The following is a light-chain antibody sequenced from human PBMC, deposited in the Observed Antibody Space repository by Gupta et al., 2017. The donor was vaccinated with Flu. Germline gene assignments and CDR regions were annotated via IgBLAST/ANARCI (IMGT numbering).Light chain of an antibody. CDR3: NCRDSGGNNSSWV. CDR2: GET. CDR1: ILRSYY. V-gene: IGLV3-19*01. Sequence: SSTLTQDPAVSVALGQTVRITCQGDILRSYYASWYQQKPGQAPVLVIYGETNRPSGIPDRVAGSSSGNTASVTITGAQAEEEADDDCNCRDSGGNNSSWVFGGGTKLTVL. J-gene: IGLJ3*02.